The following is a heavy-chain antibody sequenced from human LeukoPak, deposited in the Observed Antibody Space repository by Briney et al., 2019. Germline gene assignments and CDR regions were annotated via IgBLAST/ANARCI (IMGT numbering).Heavy chain of an antibody. V-gene: IGHV4-59*08. CDR1: GGSLTGYF. J-gene: IGHJ4*02. D-gene: IGHD1-26*01. CDR2: IYYNGST. Sequence: PESLSLTCPLPGGSLTGYFWSWIRQPPRKGLEWIGEIYYNGSTNCNPSLKSGVTMSVYTSKSQFSQKLRSVTADDPAVYYCAGQPYMMGAYCCDYWGRGTLVTVSS. CDR3: AGQPYMMGAYCCDY.